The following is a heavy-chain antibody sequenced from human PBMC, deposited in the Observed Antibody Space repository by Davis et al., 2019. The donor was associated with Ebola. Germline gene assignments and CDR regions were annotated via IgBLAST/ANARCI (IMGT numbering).Heavy chain of an antibody. D-gene: IGHD6-19*01. CDR1: GFTFSIYS. CDR3: TRPGIAVAGTEINSVDY. CDR2: ISSSSSYI. Sequence: GESLKISCAASGFTFSIYSMNWVRQAPGKGLEWVSSISSSSSYIYYADSVKGRFTISRDNAKNSLCLQMNSLRAEDTAVYYCTRPGIAVAGTEINSVDYWGQGTLVTVSS. V-gene: IGHV3-21*04. J-gene: IGHJ4*02.